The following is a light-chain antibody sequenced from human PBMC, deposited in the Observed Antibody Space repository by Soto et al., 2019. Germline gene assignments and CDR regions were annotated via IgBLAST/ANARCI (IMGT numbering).Light chain of an antibody. J-gene: IGKJ1*01. Sequence: VVLTQSPLSLPVTLGQPASISCRSSQSLVYHDGNTYLNWFQQRPGQSPRRLIYNVSNRDSGVPERFSGSGSGSDFTLKISRVEAEDVGVYYCLQGTLWPRAFGQGTKVEIK. CDR2: NVS. CDR3: LQGTLWPRA. CDR1: QSLVYHDGNTY. V-gene: IGKV2-30*01.